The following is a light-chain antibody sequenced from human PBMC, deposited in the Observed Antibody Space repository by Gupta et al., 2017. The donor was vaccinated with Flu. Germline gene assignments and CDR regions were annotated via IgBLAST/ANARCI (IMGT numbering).Light chain of an antibody. CDR2: DDK. Sequence: SYVLTQPPSVSVAPGQTARLACGGNRIEVKTVHWYQQKPGQAPLLVVYDDKTRPSGIPERFSGSNSGNTATLIIGRVEVGDEADYYCQVWDTSNDHQVFGGGTRLTVL. CDR1: RIEVKT. V-gene: IGLV3-21*02. CDR3: QVWDTSNDHQV. J-gene: IGLJ2*01.